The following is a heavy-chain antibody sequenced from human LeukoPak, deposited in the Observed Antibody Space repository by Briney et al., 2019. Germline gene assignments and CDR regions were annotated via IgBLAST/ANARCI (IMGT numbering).Heavy chain of an antibody. J-gene: IGHJ4*02. D-gene: IGHD6-13*01. Sequence: GGSLRLSCAASGFTFTTYWMHWVRQAPGKGLEWVSAISGSGGSTYYADSVKGRFTISRDNSKNTLYLQMNSLRAEDTAVYYCAKQPEYSSSWHPLGYWGQGTLVTVSS. V-gene: IGHV3-23*01. CDR2: ISGSGGST. CDR3: AKQPEYSSSWHPLGY. CDR1: GFTFTTYW.